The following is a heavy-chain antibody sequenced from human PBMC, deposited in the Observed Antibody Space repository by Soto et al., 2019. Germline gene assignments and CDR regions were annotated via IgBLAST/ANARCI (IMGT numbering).Heavy chain of an antibody. D-gene: IGHD3-16*02. CDR3: AKDKGLSLYYSDY. CDR1: GFTFDDYA. Sequence: PGGSLRLSCAASGFTFDDYAMHWVRQVPGKGLEWVSSISWNSDSIGYANSVKGRFTISRDNAKNSLYLQMSSLKPEDTALYYCAKDKGLSLYYSDYWGQGTLVTVSS. V-gene: IGHV3-9*01. J-gene: IGHJ4*02. CDR2: ISWNSDSI.